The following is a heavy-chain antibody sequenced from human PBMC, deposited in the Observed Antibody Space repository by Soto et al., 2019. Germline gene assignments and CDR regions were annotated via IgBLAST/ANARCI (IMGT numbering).Heavy chain of an antibody. D-gene: IGHD1-1*01. CDR2: ISSSSSYT. V-gene: IGHV3-11*05. J-gene: IGHJ6*02. CDR1: GFTFSDYY. Sequence: QVQLVESGGGLVKPGGSLRLSCAASGFTFSDYYMSWIRQAPGKGLEWVSYISSSSSYTNYADSVKGRFTISRDNAKNSLYMQMNSLRAEDTAVYYCARGRYEYYYGMDVWGQGTTVTVSS. CDR3: ARGRYEYYYGMDV.